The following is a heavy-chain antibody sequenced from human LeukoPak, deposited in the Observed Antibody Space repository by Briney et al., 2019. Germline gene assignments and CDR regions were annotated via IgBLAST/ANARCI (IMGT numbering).Heavy chain of an antibody. D-gene: IGHD2-21*02. Sequence: SETLSLTCAVYGGSFSGYYWSWIRQPPGKGLEWIGEINHSGSTNYNPSLKSRVTMSVDTSKNQFSLKLSSVTAADTAVYYCARGGGGDYVSDAFDIWGQGAMVTVSS. CDR3: ARGGGGDYVSDAFDI. J-gene: IGHJ3*02. V-gene: IGHV4-34*01. CDR1: GGSFSGYY. CDR2: INHSGST.